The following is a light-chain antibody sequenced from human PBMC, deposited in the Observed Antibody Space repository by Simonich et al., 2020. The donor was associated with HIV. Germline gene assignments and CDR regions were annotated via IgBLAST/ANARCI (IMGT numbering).Light chain of an antibody. CDR1: ESISSW. Sequence: DIQMTQSPSTLSASVGDRVTITCRARESISSWLAWYQQKSGKAPKLLIHKASSLKSGVPSRFSGSGSGTEFTLTISSLQPDDFATYFCQQYNSYTWTFGQGTKVEIK. V-gene: IGKV1-5*03. CDR2: KAS. J-gene: IGKJ1*01. CDR3: QQYNSYTWT.